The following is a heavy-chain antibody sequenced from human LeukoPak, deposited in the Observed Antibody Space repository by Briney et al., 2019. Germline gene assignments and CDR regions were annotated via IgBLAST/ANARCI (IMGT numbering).Heavy chain of an antibody. V-gene: IGHV1-2*02. D-gene: IGHD1/OR15-1a*01. CDR2: INPNSGGT. CDR3: AEQVQDYYYYYMDV. CDR1: GYTFTGYY. Sequence: ASVKVSCKASGYTFTGYYMHWVRQAPGQGLEWMGWINPNSGGTNYAQKFQGRVTMTRDTSISTAYMELSRLRSDDTAVYYGAEQVQDYYYYYMDVWGKGTTVTVSS. J-gene: IGHJ6*03.